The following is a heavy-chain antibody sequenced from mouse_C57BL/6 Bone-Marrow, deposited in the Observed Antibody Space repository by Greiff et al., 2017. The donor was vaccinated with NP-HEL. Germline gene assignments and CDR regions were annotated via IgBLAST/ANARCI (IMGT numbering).Heavy chain of an antibody. J-gene: IGHJ4*01. Sequence: QVQLKQPGAELVKPGASVKLSCKASGYTFTSYWMQWVKQRPGQGLEWIGEIDPSDSYTNYNQKFKGKATLTVDTSSSTAYMQLSSLTSEDSAVYYCARRGGLRIWEDYWGQGTSVTVSS. CDR3: ARRGGLRIWEDY. D-gene: IGHD2-4*01. CDR2: IDPSDSYT. V-gene: IGHV1-50*01. CDR1: GYTFTSYW.